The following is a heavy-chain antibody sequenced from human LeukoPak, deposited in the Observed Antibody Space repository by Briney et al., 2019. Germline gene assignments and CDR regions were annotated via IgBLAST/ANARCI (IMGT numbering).Heavy chain of an antibody. CDR1: GVSVSTYY. D-gene: IGHD6-13*01. V-gene: IGHV4-34*01. J-gene: IGHJ4*02. CDR2: IYHSGST. CDR3: ARSNSSSWSYFDY. Sequence: SETLSLTCTVSGVSVSTYYWSWIRQPPGKGLEWIGEIYHSGSTNYNPSLKSRVTISVDKSKNQFSLKLSSVTAADTAVYYCARSNSSSWSYFDYWGQGTLVTVSS.